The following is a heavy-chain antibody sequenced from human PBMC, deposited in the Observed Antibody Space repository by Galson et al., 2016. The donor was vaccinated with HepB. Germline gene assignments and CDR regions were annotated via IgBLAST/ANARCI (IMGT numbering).Heavy chain of an antibody. D-gene: IGHD3-9*01. CDR1: GYTFTTYW. Sequence: QSGAEVKKPGESLKISCKASGYTFTTYWIGWVRQMPGKALEWMGTIYPGDFDTRYSPSFQGQVTISADKSINTAYLQWWSSLKASDTAMYYCVRHKADYYNIFTGYPALRGIDYWGQGTLVTVSS. J-gene: IGHJ4*02. CDR2: IYPGDFDT. CDR3: VRHKADYYNIFTGYPALRGIDY. V-gene: IGHV5-51*01.